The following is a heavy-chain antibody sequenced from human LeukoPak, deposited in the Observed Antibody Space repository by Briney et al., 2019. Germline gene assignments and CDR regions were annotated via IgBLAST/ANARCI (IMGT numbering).Heavy chain of an antibody. D-gene: IGHD3-22*01. Sequence: PSETLSLTCTVSGGSISSGGYYWSWIRQPPGKGLEWIGYIYHSGSTYYNPSLKSRVTISVDTSKNQFSLKLSSVTAADTAVYYCAREIDSSGYYYAFDIWGQGTMVTVSS. CDR1: GGSISSGGYY. CDR2: IYHSGST. CDR3: AREIDSSGYYYAFDI. J-gene: IGHJ3*02. V-gene: IGHV4-30-2*01.